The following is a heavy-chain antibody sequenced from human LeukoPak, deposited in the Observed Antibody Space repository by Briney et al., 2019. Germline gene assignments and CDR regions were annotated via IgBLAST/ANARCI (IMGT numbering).Heavy chain of an antibody. CDR3: HPLAFVTN. CDR2: IKDDGSTT. Sequence: PGGSLRLSCAVSGFTFGGRLMHWVRQAPGKGLVWVALIKDDGSTTNYADSVKGRFTASRDDAMNTVYLQMSSLRAEDTAVYYCHPLAFVTNWGQGTLVTVSS. V-gene: IGHV3-74*01. J-gene: IGHJ4*02. CDR1: GFTFGGRL. D-gene: IGHD2-8*01.